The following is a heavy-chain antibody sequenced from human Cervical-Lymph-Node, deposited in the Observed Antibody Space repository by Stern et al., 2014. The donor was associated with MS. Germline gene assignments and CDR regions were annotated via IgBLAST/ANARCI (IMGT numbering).Heavy chain of an antibody. CDR1: GGSISSGDYY. J-gene: IGHJ6*02. V-gene: IGHV4-30-4*01. D-gene: IGHD3-10*01. Sequence: VQLVESGPGLVKPSQTLSLTCTVSGGSISSGDYYWSWLRQPPGKGLEWIGYIYYSGSTYYNPSLKSRVTISVDTSKNQFYLKLSSVTAANTAVYYCARDLLWFGEFAYYYYGMDVWGQGPTVTVS. CDR2: IYYSGST. CDR3: ARDLLWFGEFAYYYYGMDV.